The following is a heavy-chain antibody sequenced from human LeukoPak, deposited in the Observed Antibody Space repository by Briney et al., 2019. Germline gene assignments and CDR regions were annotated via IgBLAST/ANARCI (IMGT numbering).Heavy chain of an antibody. J-gene: IGHJ3*02. V-gene: IGHV3-23*01. CDR3: VIPTGAFDI. CDR1: GFTFGSYA. Sequence: GGSLRLSCAASGFTFGSYAMSWVRQAPGKGLEWISAISGSGGSTYYADSVKGRFTISRDNSKNTLYLQMNSLRAEDTAVYYCVIPTGAFDIWGQGTMVTVSS. CDR2: ISGSGGST. D-gene: IGHD2-21*01.